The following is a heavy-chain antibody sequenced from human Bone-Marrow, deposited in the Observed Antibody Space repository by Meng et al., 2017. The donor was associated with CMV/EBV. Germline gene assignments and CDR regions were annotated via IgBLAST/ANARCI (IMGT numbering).Heavy chain of an antibody. V-gene: IGHV4-34*01. J-gene: IGHJ3*02. Sequence: SETLSLTCAVYGGSFSGYYWSWIRQPPGKGLEWIGEINHSGSTNYNPSLKSRVTISVDTSKNQFSLKLSSVTAADTAVYYCARDRMWEFLVVPAAIYDAFDIWGQGTRVTVSS. CDR2: INHSGST. D-gene: IGHD2-2*01. CDR3: ARDRMWEFLVVPAAIYDAFDI. CDR1: GGSFSGYY.